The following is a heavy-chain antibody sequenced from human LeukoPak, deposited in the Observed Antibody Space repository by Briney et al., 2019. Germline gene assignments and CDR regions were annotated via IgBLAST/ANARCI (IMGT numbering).Heavy chain of an antibody. V-gene: IGHV3-48*03. CDR2: ISISGVTK. J-gene: IGHJ4*02. D-gene: IGHD5/OR15-5a*01. CDR3: MSHGSTYYFDY. Sequence: LAGGSLRLSCATSGFTFSRYDYNWVRQAPGKGLEWISYISISGVTKYYADSVRGRFTVSRDNARDSLYLQMDSLRAKDTATYYCMSHGSTYYFDYCGQGTQVTVSS. CDR1: GFTFSRYD.